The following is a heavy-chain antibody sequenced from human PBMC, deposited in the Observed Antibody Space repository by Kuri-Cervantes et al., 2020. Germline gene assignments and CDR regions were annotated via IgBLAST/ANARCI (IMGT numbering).Heavy chain of an antibody. D-gene: IGHD3-22*01. J-gene: IGHJ5*02. Sequence: LRLSCTVSGGSISSGGYYWSWIRQHPGKGLEWIGYIYYSGSTYYNPSLKSRVTISVGTSKNQFSLKLSSVTAADTAVYYCARDWGYYDSSGYYYGTTDNWFDPWGQGTLVTVSS. CDR1: GGSISSGGYY. V-gene: IGHV4-31*02. CDR2: IYYSGST. CDR3: ARDWGYYDSSGYYYGTTDNWFDP.